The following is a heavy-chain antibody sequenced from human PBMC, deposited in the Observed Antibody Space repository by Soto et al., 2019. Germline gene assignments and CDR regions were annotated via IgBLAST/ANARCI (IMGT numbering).Heavy chain of an antibody. Sequence: QVQLQESGPGLVQPSQTLSLTCTVSGGSISSGGYYWSWIRQHPGTGLEWIGHISYSGSTYYKTSHKSRVNISGDTFTNQFSLIVNSVTAAETAVYYCGRGLRHWGQGTLVTVSS. V-gene: IGHV4-31*03. CDR2: ISYSGST. J-gene: IGHJ4*01. CDR1: GGSISSGGYY. D-gene: IGHD2-15*01. CDR3: GRGLRH.